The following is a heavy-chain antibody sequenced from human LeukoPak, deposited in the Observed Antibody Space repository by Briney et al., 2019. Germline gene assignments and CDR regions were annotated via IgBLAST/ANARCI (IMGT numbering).Heavy chain of an antibody. J-gene: IGHJ4*02. D-gene: IGHD3-10*01. CDR2: ISGSGGST. Sequence: PGGSLRLSCAASGFTFSSYAMSWVRQAPGKGLEWVSAISGSGGSTYYADSVKGRFTISRDNSENTLYLQMNSLRAEDTAVYYCAKPPLLWFGENYWGQGTLVTVSS. CDR3: AKPPLLWFGENY. CDR1: GFTFSSYA. V-gene: IGHV3-23*01.